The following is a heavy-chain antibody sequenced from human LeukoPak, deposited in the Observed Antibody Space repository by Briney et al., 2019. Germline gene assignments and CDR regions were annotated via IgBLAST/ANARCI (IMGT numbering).Heavy chain of an antibody. V-gene: IGHV1-2*02. CDR3: ARDVQQLANYYYYGLDV. J-gene: IGHJ6*02. CDR2: ISPNSGGT. Sequence: ASVKVSCKASGYTFTGYYMHWVRQAPGQGLEWMGWISPNSGGTNYAQKFQGRVTMTRDTSISTAYMELNRLRSDDTTVYYCARDVQQLANYYYYGLDVWGQGTTVTVSS. CDR1: GYTFTGYY. D-gene: IGHD6-13*01.